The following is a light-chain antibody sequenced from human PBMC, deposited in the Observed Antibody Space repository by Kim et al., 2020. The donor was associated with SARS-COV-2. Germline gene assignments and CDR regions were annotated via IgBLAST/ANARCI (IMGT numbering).Light chain of an antibody. CDR1: RSNIGSNQ. CDR2: KMN. V-gene: IGLV1-47*01. CDR3: TTWDDSLSGQVV. Sequence: QRVTISDSGSRSNIGSNQVYWYQQLPGTAPKLLIYKMNQRPSGVPDRFSASKSGASASLAIGGLRSEDEADYYCTTWDDSLSGQVVFGGGTQLTVL. J-gene: IGLJ2*01.